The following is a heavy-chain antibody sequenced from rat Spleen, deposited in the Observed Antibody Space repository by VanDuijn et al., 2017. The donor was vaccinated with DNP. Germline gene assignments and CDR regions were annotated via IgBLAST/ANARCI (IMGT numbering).Heavy chain of an antibody. V-gene: IGHV1-43*01. CDR1: GYTFTSYD. CDR3: ARKRLPGYNGYFDY. CDR2: INTGSGGT. J-gene: IGHJ2*01. D-gene: IGHD1-4*01. Sequence: QVQLQQSGAELAKPGSSVKISCKASGYTFTSYDISWIKQTTGQGLEYIGYINTGSGGTKYNEKFKGKATLTIDKSSSTAFMHLSSLTPDDSAVYYCARKRLPGYNGYFDYWGQGVMVTVSS.